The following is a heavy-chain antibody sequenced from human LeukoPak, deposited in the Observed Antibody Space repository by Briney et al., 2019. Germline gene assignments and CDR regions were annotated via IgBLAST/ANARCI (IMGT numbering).Heavy chain of an antibody. V-gene: IGHV3-23*01. D-gene: IGHD2-21*01. CDR2: ISGSGGST. Sequence: SLRLSCAASGFTFSSYAMGWVRQAPGKRLEWVSAISGSGGSTYYADSVRGRFTISRDNSKNTLYLQMNSLRAEDTAVYYCAKDQAKKPRWIVEANGYDYWGQGTLVTVSS. CDR1: GFTFSSYA. J-gene: IGHJ4*02. CDR3: AKDQAKKPRWIVEANGYDY.